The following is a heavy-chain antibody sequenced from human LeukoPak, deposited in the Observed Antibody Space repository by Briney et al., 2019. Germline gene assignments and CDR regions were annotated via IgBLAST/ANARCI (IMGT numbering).Heavy chain of an antibody. CDR1: GFIFSSHG. CDR3: ARSDMVRGVPSFDY. Sequence: PGGSLRLSCAASGFIFSSHGMRWVRQAPGKGLEWVAIIWYDGSNKYYADSAKGRFTISRDNSKNTLYLQMNSLRAEDTAVYYCARSDMVRGVPSFDYWGQGTLVTVSS. CDR2: IWYDGSNK. J-gene: IGHJ4*02. V-gene: IGHV3-33*01. D-gene: IGHD3-10*01.